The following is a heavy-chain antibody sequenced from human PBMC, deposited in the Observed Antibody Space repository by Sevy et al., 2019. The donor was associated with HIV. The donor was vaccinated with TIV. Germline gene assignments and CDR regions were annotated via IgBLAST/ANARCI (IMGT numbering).Heavy chain of an antibody. D-gene: IGHD2-15*01. CDR1: GFTFSSYA. CDR3: ARLPTSRYCSGGSCYSDAFDI. V-gene: IGHV3-30-3*01. CDR2: ISYDGSNK. J-gene: IGHJ3*02. Sequence: GGSLRLSCAASGFTFSSYAMHWVRQAPGKGLEWVAVISYDGSNKYYADSVKGRFTISRDNSKNTLYLQMNSLRAEGTAVYYCARLPTSRYCSGGSCYSDAFDIWGQGTMVTVSS.